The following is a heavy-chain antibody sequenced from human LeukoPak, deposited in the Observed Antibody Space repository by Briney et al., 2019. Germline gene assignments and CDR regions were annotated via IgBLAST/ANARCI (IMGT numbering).Heavy chain of an antibody. CDR1: GFTFSSYR. V-gene: IGHV3-7*03. CDR2: IKQGGSEK. D-gene: IGHD6-19*01. CDR3: ARDPDSSGWYLNWFDP. Sequence: QSGGSLRLSCAASGFTFSSYRMSWVRQAPGKGLEWVANIKQGGSEKYYVDSVKGRFTISRDNAKNSLYLQMNSLRAEDTAVYYCARDPDSSGWYLNWFDPWGQGTLVTVSS. J-gene: IGHJ5*02.